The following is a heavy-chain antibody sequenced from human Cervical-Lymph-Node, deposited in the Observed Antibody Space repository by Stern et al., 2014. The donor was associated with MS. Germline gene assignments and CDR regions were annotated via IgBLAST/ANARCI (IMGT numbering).Heavy chain of an antibody. CDR1: GFTFSASG. V-gene: IGHV3-33*01. CDR3: ARGLYYFDY. J-gene: IGHJ4*02. Sequence: MQLVESGGGVVQPGRSLRLSCAASGFTFSASGMHWVRQAPGKGLEWVAVIWNDGSSQYYADSVKGRFTISRDNSKNTLYLQLNSLRAEDTAVFYCARGLYYFDYWGRGTLVTVSS. CDR2: IWNDGSSQ.